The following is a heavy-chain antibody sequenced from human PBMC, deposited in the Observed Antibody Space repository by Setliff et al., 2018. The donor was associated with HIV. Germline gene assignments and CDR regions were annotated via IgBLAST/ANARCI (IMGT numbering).Heavy chain of an antibody. CDR2: IYYHGST. CDR3: AREYDSSGYGANFDY. V-gene: IGHV4-39*02. Sequence: PSETLSLTCTVSGGSISSTNYFWGWIRQPPGKGLEWIGTIYYHGSTYYNPSLRSRVTISIDTSKNQFSLQLTSVTAADTAVYYCAREYDSSGYGANFDYWGQGTLVTVSS. J-gene: IGHJ4*02. D-gene: IGHD3-22*01. CDR1: GGSISSTNYF.